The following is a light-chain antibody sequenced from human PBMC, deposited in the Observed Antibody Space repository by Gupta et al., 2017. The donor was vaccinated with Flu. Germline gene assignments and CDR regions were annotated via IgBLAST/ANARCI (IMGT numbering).Light chain of an antibody. Sequence: DIVMTQTPLSLPVTPGEPASISCRSSQSLLDSDDGSTCLDWYLQRPGQSPQLLIYKVSYRASGVPDRFSGSGSGTDFTLKISRVEAEDVGVYYCRHGIRFPYTFGHGTKVDIK. CDR1: QSLLDSDDGSTC. J-gene: IGKJ3*01. CDR3: RHGIRFPYT. CDR2: KVS. V-gene: IGKV2-40*01.